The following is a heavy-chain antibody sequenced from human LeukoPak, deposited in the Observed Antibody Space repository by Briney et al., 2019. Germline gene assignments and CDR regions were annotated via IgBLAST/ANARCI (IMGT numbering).Heavy chain of an antibody. V-gene: IGHV3-21*01. CDR2: ISSSSSYI. CDR3: ARDDCSGGRCYREGGFDP. CDR1: GFTFSSYS. D-gene: IGHD2-15*01. J-gene: IGHJ5*02. Sequence: GGSLRLSCAASGFTFSSYSMNWVRQAPGKGLEWVSSISSSSSYIYYADSVKGRFTISRDNAKNSLYLQMNSLRAEDTAVYYCARDDCSGGRCYREGGFDPWGQGTLVTVSS.